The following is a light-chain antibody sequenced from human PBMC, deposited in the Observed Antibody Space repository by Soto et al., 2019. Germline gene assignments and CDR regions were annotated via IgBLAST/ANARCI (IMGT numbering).Light chain of an antibody. CDR1: QTISSY. CDR2: DAS. Sequence: EIVLTQSPATLSLSPGERATLSCRASQTISSYLLWYQQKPGQAPRLLIYDASNRATGIPARFSGSGSETDFTITISSLEPEDFAVYYCQHRMNWPLTFGQWTRLEIK. J-gene: IGKJ5*01. CDR3: QHRMNWPLT. V-gene: IGKV3-11*01.